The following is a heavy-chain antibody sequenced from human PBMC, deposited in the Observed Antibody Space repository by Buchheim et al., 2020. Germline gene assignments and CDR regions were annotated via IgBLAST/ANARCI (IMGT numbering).Heavy chain of an antibody. Sequence: VQLVESGGDLVQPGRSLRLSCAASGFTFSSYGMHWVRQAPGKGLEWVAVISYDGSNKYYADSVKGRFTISRDNSKNTLYLQMNSLRAEDTAVYYCAKDVLRYFGTFDYRGQGTL. V-gene: IGHV3-30*18. CDR3: AKDVLRYFGTFDY. CDR1: GFTFSSYG. J-gene: IGHJ4*02. D-gene: IGHD3-9*01. CDR2: ISYDGSNK.